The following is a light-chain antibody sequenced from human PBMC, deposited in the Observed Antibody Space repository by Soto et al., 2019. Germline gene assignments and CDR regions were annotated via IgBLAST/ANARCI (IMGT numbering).Light chain of an antibody. Sequence: EIVMTQSPATLSVSPGERATLSCRASQSVSSNLAWYQQKPDQAPRLLIYGASTRATGIPARFSGSGSGTEFTLTNSSLQSEDFAVYYCQHYNNWPYTFGQGTNLEIK. CDR2: GAS. J-gene: IGKJ2*01. V-gene: IGKV3-15*01. CDR1: QSVSSN. CDR3: QHYNNWPYT.